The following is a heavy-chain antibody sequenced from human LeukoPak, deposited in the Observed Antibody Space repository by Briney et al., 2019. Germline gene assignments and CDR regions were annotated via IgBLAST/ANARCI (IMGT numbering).Heavy chain of an antibody. Sequence: SVKVSCKASGGTSSSYAISWVRQAPGQGLEWMGGIIPIFGTANYAQKFQGRVTITTDESTSTAYMELSSLRSEDTAVYYCARAQFLGYCSSTSCTQNWFDPWGQGTLVTVSS. J-gene: IGHJ5*02. D-gene: IGHD2-2*01. V-gene: IGHV1-69*05. CDR2: IIPIFGTA. CDR3: ARAQFLGYCSSTSCTQNWFDP. CDR1: GGTSSSYA.